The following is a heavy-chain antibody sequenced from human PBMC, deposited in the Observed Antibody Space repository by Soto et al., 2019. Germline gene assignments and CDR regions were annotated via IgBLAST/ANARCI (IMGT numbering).Heavy chain of an antibody. CDR1: GFTFSSYG. J-gene: IGHJ4*02. CDR3: AREVDDSSGLDY. V-gene: IGHV3-33*01. CDR2: IWYDGSNK. Sequence: QVQLVESGGGVVQPGRSLRLSCAASGFTFSSYGMHWVRQAPGKGLEWVAVIWYDGSNKYYADPVKGRFTISRDNSKNTLYLQMNSLRAEDTAVYYCAREVDDSSGLDYWGQGTLVTVSS. D-gene: IGHD3-22*01.